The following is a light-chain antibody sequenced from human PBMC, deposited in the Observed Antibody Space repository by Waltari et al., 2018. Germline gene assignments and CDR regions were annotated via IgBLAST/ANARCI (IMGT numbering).Light chain of an antibody. CDR3: QHYVSLPVT. Sequence: EIVLTQSPGTLSLSPGDRAPLSCRASQSVSRALAWYQQNPGQAPRLLIYGASNRATGIPDRFSGSGSGTDFSLIISRLEPEDFAVYYCQHYVSLPVTFGQGTKVEIK. J-gene: IGKJ1*01. CDR2: GAS. V-gene: IGKV3-20*01. CDR1: QSVSRA.